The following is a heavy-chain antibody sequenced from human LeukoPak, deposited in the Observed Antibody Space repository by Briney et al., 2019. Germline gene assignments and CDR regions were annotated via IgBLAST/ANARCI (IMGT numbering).Heavy chain of an antibody. Sequence: GGSLRLSCAASGFTFSNAWMSWVRQVPGKGLEWVGRIKTKTEGGTTDYAAPVKGRFIISRDDSKNTLYLQMNSLRAEDTAVYYCARDQYSPDYWGQGTLVTVSS. CDR3: ARDQYSPDY. D-gene: IGHD2/OR15-2a*01. V-gene: IGHV3-15*01. CDR2: IKTKTEGGTT. CDR1: GFTFSNAW. J-gene: IGHJ4*02.